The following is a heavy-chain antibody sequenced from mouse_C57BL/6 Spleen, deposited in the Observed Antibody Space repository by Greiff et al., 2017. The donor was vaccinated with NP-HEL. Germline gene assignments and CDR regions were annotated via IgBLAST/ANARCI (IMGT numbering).Heavy chain of an antibody. CDR1: GFTFSSYG. Sequence: EVQGVESGGDLVKPGGSLKLSCAASGFTFSSYGMSWVRQTPDKRLEWVATISSGGSYTYYPDSVKGRFTISRDNAKNTLYLQMSSLKSEDTAMYYCARHGPRGGSSYLAWFAYWGQGTLVTVSA. D-gene: IGHD1-1*01. CDR2: ISSGGSYT. V-gene: IGHV5-6*01. CDR3: ARHGPRGGSSYLAWFAY. J-gene: IGHJ3*01.